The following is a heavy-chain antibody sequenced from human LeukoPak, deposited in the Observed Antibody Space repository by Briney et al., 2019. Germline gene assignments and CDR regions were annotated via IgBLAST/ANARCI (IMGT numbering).Heavy chain of an antibody. CDR3: ATESDGGA. CDR2: TYSSGST. CDR1: DFTVSSNS. V-gene: IGHV3-53*01. Sequence: PGGSLRLSRAASDFTVSSNSMSWVRQAPGKGLEWVSVTYSSGSTHYADSVKGRFTISGDSSKNTLYLQMNSLRAEDTAVYYCATESDGGAWGQETLVTVFS. J-gene: IGHJ4*02.